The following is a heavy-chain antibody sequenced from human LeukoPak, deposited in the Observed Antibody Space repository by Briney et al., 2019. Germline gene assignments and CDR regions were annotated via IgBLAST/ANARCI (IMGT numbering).Heavy chain of an antibody. D-gene: IGHD7-27*01. Sequence: GGSVRLSCRPSSFLFGTCAMRWPRRAPGGGREGVGFFRRKGYGGTTEYDASVKGKFTISRNDTKSIAYLQMNRLKTEDKAVYYCARDPQSNWGHAFDIWGQGTMVTVSS. CDR3: ARDPQSNWGHAFDI. J-gene: IGHJ3*02. CDR1: SFLFGTCA. V-gene: IGHV3-49*03. CDR2: FRRKGYGGTT.